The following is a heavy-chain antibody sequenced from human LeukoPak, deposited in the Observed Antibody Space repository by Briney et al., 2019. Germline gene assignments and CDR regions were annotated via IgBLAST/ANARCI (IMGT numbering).Heavy chain of an antibody. CDR3: AIDLSSGYLDY. J-gene: IGHJ4*02. CDR2: IGGSGSDT. V-gene: IGHV3-23*01. Sequence: QAGGSLRLSCAASGFSFDNYAMSWVRQTPGKGLEWVSAIGGSGSDTSYTDSVKGRFTISRDNSKSTLYLQMNSLRAEDTAVYYCAIDLSSGYLDYWGQGTLVTVSS. D-gene: IGHD3-22*01. CDR1: GFSFDNYA.